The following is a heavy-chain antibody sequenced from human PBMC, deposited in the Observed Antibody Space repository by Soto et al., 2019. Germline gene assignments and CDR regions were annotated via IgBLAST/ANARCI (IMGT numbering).Heavy chain of an antibody. CDR1: GYSFTSYW. V-gene: IGHV5-51*01. CDR2: IYPGDSDT. D-gene: IGHD6-13*01. Sequence: HGESLKISCKGSGYSFTSYWISWVRQMPGKGLEWMGIIYPGDSDTKYSPSFQGQVTISADKSISTAYLQWSSLKASDTAMYYCARHHSSSWSNFDYWGQGTLVTVSS. J-gene: IGHJ4*02. CDR3: ARHHSSSWSNFDY.